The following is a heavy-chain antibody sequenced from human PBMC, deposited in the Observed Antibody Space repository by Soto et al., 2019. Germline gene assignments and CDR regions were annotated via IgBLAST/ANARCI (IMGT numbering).Heavy chain of an antibody. CDR1: TSNLKNYA. D-gene: IGHD1-20*01. CDR2: LTDTGGST. J-gene: IGHJ4*02. V-gene: IGHV3-23*01. Sequence: GGSLRLSCVDSTSNLKNYAMAWVRQAPGKGLEWVSALTDTGGSTYYAASVKGRFTISRDSSRNTLFLQMDRLRVDDTAVYYCAKIKGAITFLHFDTWGQGTLVTVSS. CDR3: AKIKGAITFLHFDT.